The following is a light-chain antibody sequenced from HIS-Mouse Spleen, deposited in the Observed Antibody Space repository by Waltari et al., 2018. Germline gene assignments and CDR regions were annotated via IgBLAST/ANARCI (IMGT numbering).Light chain of an antibody. Sequence: GQSITISCTGTSSDVGGYNYVSWYQQHPGKAPKLMIYDVSNRPSGVSNRFSGSKSGNTAYLTISGLQAEDEADYYCSSYTSSSTVVFGGGTKLTVL. J-gene: IGLJ2*01. CDR2: DVS. V-gene: IGLV2-14*03. CDR3: SSYTSSSTVV. CDR1: SSDVGGYNY.